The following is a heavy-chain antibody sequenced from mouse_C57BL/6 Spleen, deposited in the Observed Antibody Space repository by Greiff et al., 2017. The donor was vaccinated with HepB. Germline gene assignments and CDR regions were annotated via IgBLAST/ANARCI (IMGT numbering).Heavy chain of an antibody. CDR3: ARSYYDVLAY. V-gene: IGHV1-82*01. CDR2: IYPGDGDT. Sequence: VQLQQSGPELVKPGASVKISCKASGYAFSSSWMNWVKQRPGKGLEWIGRIYPGDGDTNYNGKFKGKATLTADKSSSTAYMQLSSLTSEDSAVYFCARSYYDVLAYWGQGTLVTVSA. CDR1: GYAFSSSW. D-gene: IGHD2-10*01. J-gene: IGHJ3*01.